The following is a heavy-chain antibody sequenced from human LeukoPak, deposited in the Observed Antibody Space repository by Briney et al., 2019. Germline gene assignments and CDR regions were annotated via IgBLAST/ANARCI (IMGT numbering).Heavy chain of an antibody. D-gene: IGHD2-15*01. Sequence: GASVKVSCKASGYTFTGYYMHWVRQAPGQGLEWMGWINPNSGGTNYAQKFQGRATMTRDTSISTAYMELSRLRSDDTAVYYCARAGPHRGDVSLFRGGWGQGTLVTVSS. CDR3: ARAGPHRGDVSLFRGG. CDR1: GYTFTGYY. V-gene: IGHV1-2*02. J-gene: IGHJ4*02. CDR2: INPNSGGT.